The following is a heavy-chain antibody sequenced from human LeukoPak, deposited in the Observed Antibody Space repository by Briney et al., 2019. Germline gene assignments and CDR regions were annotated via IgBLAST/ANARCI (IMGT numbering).Heavy chain of an antibody. CDR3: ARRAAGSSSWYNPYFDY. CDR2: IYYSGST. V-gene: IGHV4-39*01. Sequence: SETLSLTCTVSGGSISSSSYYWGWIRQPPGKGLEWIGSIYYSGSTYYNPSLKSRVTISVDTSKNQFFLKLSSVTAADTAVYYCARRAAGSSSWYNPYFDYWGQGTLVTVSS. D-gene: IGHD6-13*01. CDR1: GGSISSSSYY. J-gene: IGHJ4*02.